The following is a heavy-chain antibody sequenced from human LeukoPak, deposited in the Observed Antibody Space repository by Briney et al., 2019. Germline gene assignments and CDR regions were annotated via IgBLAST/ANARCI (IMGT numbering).Heavy chain of an antibody. CDR3: ARDFDRSGYWEY. Sequence: PSETLSLTCAVYGGSFSGYYWSWIRQPPGKGLEWIGEINHSGSTNYNPSLKSRVTISVDTSRNQISLKLSSVTAADTAVYYCARDFDRSGYWEYWGQGTLVTVSS. CDR2: INHSGST. CDR1: GGSFSGYY. J-gene: IGHJ4*02. V-gene: IGHV4-34*01. D-gene: IGHD3-22*01.